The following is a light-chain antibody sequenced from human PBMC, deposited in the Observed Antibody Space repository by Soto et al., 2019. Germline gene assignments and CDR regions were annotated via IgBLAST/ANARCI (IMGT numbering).Light chain of an antibody. CDR2: KAS. V-gene: IGKV1-5*03. CDR1: QSISSW. Sequence: DIPMTQSPSTLSASVGDRVTITCRASQSISSWLAWYQQKPGKAPKLLIYKASSLESGVPSRFSGSGSGTEFSLTISSLQPDDFATYYCLQYNSYFTFGQGTKLEIK. J-gene: IGKJ2*01. CDR3: LQYNSYFT.